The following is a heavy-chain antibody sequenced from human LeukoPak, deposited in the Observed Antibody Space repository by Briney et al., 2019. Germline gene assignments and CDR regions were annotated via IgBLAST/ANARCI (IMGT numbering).Heavy chain of an antibody. CDR3: ARGVTYYDFWSGYYMDV. Sequence: EASVKVSCKASGGTFSSYAISWVRQAPGQGLEWMGGIIPIFGTANYAQKFQGRVTITTDESTSTAYMELSSLRSEDTAVYYCARGVTYYDFWSGYYMDVWGKGTTVTVSS. CDR2: IIPIFGTA. V-gene: IGHV1-69*05. CDR1: GGTFSSYA. J-gene: IGHJ6*04. D-gene: IGHD3-3*01.